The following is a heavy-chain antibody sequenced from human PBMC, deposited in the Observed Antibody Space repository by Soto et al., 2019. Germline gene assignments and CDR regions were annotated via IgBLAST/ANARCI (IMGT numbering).Heavy chain of an antibody. CDR1: GFTFGDYA. V-gene: IGHV3-49*03. CDR3: TRDTYCTNAVCYMTFDY. Sequence: GGSLRLSCAASGFTFGDYAMSWFRQAPGKGLEWLGFIRGKPYGGTTEYAASVKGRFTISRDDSKSIAYLQMNSLKTEDTAVYYCTRDTYCTNAVCYMTFDYWGQGTLVTVSS. CDR2: IRGKPYGGTT. J-gene: IGHJ4*02. D-gene: IGHD2-8*01.